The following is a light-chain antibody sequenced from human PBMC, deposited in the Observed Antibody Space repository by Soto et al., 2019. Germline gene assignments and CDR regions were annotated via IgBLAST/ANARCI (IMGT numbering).Light chain of an antibody. Sequence: QSALTQPASVSGSPGQSITISCTGTNSDVGSYNLVSWYQQHPGKAPKLMIYEVTKRPSGVSNRFSGSKSGNTASLTISGLQAEDEADYSCCSYAGSNTFVFGTGTKLTVL. V-gene: IGLV2-23*02. CDR1: NSDVGSYNL. CDR2: EVT. J-gene: IGLJ1*01. CDR3: CSYAGSNTFV.